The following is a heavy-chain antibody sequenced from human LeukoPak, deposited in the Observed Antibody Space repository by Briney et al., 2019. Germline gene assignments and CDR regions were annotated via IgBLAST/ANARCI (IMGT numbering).Heavy chain of an antibody. V-gene: IGHV3-30-3*01. CDR3: ARDRDSCGWYEGFDC. Sequence: GGSLRLSCAASGFTFSSSAMHWVRQAPDKGLEWVAVISYDGSNKYYADSVKGRFTISRDNSKNTLYLQMNSLRADDTAVYYCARDRDSCGWYEGFDCWGQGTLVTVSS. CDR1: GFTFSSSA. CDR2: ISYDGSNK. D-gene: IGHD6-19*01. J-gene: IGHJ4*02.